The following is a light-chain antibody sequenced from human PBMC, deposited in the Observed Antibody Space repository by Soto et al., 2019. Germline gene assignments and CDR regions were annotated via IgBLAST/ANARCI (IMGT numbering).Light chain of an antibody. J-gene: IGKJ1*01. CDR2: KAS. V-gene: IGKV1-5*03. CDR3: QQYQTYSQ. Sequence: DIQMTQSPSTLSASVGDRVTITCRASQSINTWLAWYQLKPGRAPKLLIYKASTLESGVPSRFSGSGSGTEFTLTISSLQPDDFATYYSQQYQTYSQFGQGTK. CDR1: QSINTW.